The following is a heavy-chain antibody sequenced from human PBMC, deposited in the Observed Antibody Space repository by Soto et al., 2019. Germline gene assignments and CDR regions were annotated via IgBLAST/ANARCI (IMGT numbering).Heavy chain of an antibody. J-gene: IGHJ6*04. CDR3: ARTTTVFGGLDV. CDR2: IYHSGST. D-gene: IGHD4-4*01. CDR1: SGSISSSNW. V-gene: IGHV4-4*02. Sequence: SETLSLTCAVSSGSISSSNWWSWVRQPPGKGLEWIGEIYHSGSTNYNPSLKSRVTISVDKSKNQFSLKLSSVTAADTAVYYCARTTTVFGGLDVWGKGTTVTVAS.